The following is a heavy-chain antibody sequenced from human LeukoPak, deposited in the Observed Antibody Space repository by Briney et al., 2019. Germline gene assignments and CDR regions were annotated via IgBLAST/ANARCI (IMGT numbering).Heavy chain of an antibody. CDR2: ISSSSSYI. Sequence: GGSLRLSCAASGFTFSSYGMHWVRQAPGKGLEWVSSISSSSSYIYYADSVKGRFTISRDNAKNSLYLQMNSLRAEDTAVYYCAGSSGWAFDIWGQGTMVTVSS. CDR3: AGSSGWAFDI. D-gene: IGHD6-19*01. V-gene: IGHV3-21*01. J-gene: IGHJ3*02. CDR1: GFTFSSYG.